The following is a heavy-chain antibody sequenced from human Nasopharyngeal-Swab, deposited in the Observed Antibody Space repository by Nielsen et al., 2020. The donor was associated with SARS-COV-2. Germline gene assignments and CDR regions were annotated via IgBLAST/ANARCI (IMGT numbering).Heavy chain of an antibody. Sequence: WIRQHPGKGLEWIGYIYYSGSTNYNPSLKSRVTISVDTSKNQFSLKLSSVTAADTAVYYCARGGGYSYGYWDYWGQGTLVTVSS. CDR3: ARGGGYSYGYWDY. D-gene: IGHD5-18*01. CDR2: IYYSGST. J-gene: IGHJ4*02. V-gene: IGHV4-59*01.